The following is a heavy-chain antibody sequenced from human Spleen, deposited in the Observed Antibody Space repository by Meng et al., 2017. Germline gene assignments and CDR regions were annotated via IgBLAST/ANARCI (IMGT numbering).Heavy chain of an antibody. D-gene: IGHD1-26*01. J-gene: IGHJ5*02. CDR2: IKQDGTEK. CDR1: GFSFSSYW. Sequence: GESLKISCTASGFSFSSYWMTWVRQAPGKGLEWVANIKQDGTEKYYVDSVKGRFTISRDNAKNSLSLLMNSLRAEDTAVYYCTGQWGSGTYPWGQGTLVTVSS. V-gene: IGHV3-7*01. CDR3: TGQWGSGTYP.